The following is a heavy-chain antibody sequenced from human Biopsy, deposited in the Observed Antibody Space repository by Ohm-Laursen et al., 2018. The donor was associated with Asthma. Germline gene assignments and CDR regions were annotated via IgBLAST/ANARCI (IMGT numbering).Heavy chain of an antibody. D-gene: IGHD3-10*01. CDR1: GYTFNSAG. V-gene: IGHV1-18*01. J-gene: IGHJ6*02. Sequence: ASVKVSCKTSGYTFNSAGITWVRQAPGQGLEWTGWISVYNGNTKVAQKLHDRVTMITDTSTSTAYMELRSLRSDDTAVYFCARAVDYSHYYGIDVWGQGTTVTVS. CDR3: ARAVDYSHYYGIDV. CDR2: ISVYNGNT.